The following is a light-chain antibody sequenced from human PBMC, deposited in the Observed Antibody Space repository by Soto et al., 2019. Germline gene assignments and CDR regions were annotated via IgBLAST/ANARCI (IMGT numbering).Light chain of an antibody. Sequence: EIVMTQSPATLSVSPGERATLSCRASQSISSKLAWYQQRPGQARRLLIYGASTRATGVPVRFRGSGSGTEFTLTISGLQSEDFAVYCCRQYDRWTPPFGGVTKVDIX. J-gene: IGKJ4*01. CDR3: RQYDRWTPP. V-gene: IGKV3-15*01. CDR1: QSISSK. CDR2: GAS.